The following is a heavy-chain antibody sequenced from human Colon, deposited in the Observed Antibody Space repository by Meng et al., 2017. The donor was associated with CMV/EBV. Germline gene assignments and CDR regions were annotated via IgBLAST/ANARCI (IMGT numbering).Heavy chain of an antibody. D-gene: IGHD2-2*01. CDR3: AAQTKGYCSGTGCPLDH. CDR2: VFFSGST. Sequence: SETLSLTCSVSGGFVSSYYWSWIRQSPGKGLEWIGYVFFSGSTNYNPSLKSRVAISVDTPRNQFSLTLTSVTAADTAVYYCAAQTKGYCSGTGCPLDHWGQGMLVTVSS. J-gene: IGHJ4*02. V-gene: IGHV4-59*02. CDR1: GGFVSSYY.